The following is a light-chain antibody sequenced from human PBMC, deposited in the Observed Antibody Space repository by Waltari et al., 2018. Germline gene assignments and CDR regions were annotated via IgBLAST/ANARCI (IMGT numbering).Light chain of an antibody. V-gene: IGKV3-11*01. Sequence: EIVLTQSPATLSLSPGERATLSCRASQSVSSYLAWYQQKPGQAPRLLIYDTSNRATGIPARFSGSGSGTDFTLTISSLEPEDFAVYYCQQRNYWPLTCGGGTKVEIE. CDR1: QSVSSY. CDR2: DTS. J-gene: IGKJ4*01. CDR3: QQRNYWPLT.